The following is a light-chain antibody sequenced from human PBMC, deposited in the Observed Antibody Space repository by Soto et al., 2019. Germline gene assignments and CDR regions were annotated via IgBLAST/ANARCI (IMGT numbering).Light chain of an antibody. V-gene: IGKV3-20*01. J-gene: IGKJ1*01. CDR1: QSVSSTY. CDR2: GAS. Sequence: EIVLTQSPATLSESPGERATLSCRASQSVSSTYLAWYQQKPGQAPRLLISGASGRATDIPDRISGSGSGTDFTLTISRLQPEDFAVYYCQQYDSSPETFGQGTKVDIK. CDR3: QQYDSSPET.